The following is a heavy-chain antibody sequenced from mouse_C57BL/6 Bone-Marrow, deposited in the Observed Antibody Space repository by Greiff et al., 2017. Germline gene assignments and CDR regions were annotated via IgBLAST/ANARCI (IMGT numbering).Heavy chain of an antibody. D-gene: IGHD3-1*01. J-gene: IGHJ3*01. V-gene: IGHV6-6*01. Sequence: EVKVEESGGGLVQPGGSMKLSCAASGFTFSDAWMDWVRQSPEKGLEWVAEISNKANNHASYYAESVKGRFTISRDDSKISVYLQMSSIGAEDTGIYYCTGLGKEDQLGAYWGQGTLVTVSA. CDR1: GFTFSDAW. CDR3: TGLGKEDQLGAY. CDR2: ISNKANNHAS.